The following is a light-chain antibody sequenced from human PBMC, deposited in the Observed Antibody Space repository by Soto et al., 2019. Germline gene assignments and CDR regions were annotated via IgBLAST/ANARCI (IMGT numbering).Light chain of an antibody. CDR1: QSVSSSS. CDR2: GAS. Sequence: EIVLTQSPGTVSLSPGERATLSCRASQSVSSSSLAWYQQKPGQAPRLLIYGASSRATGIPDRFSGSGSGTDFTLTISRLEPEDFAVYYCQQYGKTFGQGTKVDIK. V-gene: IGKV3-20*01. CDR3: QQYGKT. J-gene: IGKJ1*01.